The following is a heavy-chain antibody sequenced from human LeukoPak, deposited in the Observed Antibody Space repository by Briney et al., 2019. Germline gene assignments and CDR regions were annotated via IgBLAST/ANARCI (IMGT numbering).Heavy chain of an antibody. CDR3: AKSDPPLPY. CDR2: INNDGSNP. CDR1: GFTFSNER. J-gene: IGHJ4*02. Sequence: PVRSLRLSCAASGFTFSNERIHGGRQSPGQGLLWVSHINNDGSNPTYADSVMGRFTISRDNAKSTLYLHMNSLRAEDTGVYFCAKSDPPLPYWGQGTLVTVSS. V-gene: IGHV3-74*01.